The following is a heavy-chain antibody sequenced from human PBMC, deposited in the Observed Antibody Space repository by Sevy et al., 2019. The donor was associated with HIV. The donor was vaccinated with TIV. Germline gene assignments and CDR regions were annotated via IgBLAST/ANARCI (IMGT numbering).Heavy chain of an antibody. D-gene: IGHD3-10*01. CDR3: ARAPPPVNRYYYGSGSHDYYYYMDV. Sequence: ASVKVSCKASGGTFSSYAISWVRQAPGQGLEWMGGIIPSFGTANYAQKFQGRVTITADKSTSTAYMELSSLRSEDTAVYYCARAPPPVNRYYYGSGSHDYYYYMDVWGKGTTVTVSS. CDR2: IIPSFGTA. J-gene: IGHJ6*03. V-gene: IGHV1-69*06. CDR1: GGTFSSYA.